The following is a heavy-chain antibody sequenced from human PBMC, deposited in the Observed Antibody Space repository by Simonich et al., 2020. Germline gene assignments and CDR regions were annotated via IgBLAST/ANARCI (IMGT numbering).Heavy chain of an antibody. CDR3: ARGGLYFDY. CDR2: IYYSGST. D-gene: IGHD2-15*01. CDR1: GGSISSYY. Sequence: QVQLQESGPGLVKPSETLSLTCTVSGGSISSYYWCWLRQPPGKGLEWIGYIYYSGSTNYNPSLKSRVTISVDTSKTQFSLKLSSVTAADTAVYYCARGGLYFDYWGQGTLVTVSS. V-gene: IGHV4-59*01. J-gene: IGHJ4*02.